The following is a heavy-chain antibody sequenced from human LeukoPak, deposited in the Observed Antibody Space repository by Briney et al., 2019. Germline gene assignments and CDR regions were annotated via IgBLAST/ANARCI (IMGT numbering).Heavy chain of an antibody. J-gene: IGHJ3*02. CDR3: ARSNYVWGSYRPRQSDAFDI. Sequence: PSETLSLTRAVYGGSISGYYWSWIRQPPGKGLEWIGEINHNGSTNYNPALKSRVTMSVDTSKNQFSLKLSSVTAADTAVYYCARSNYVWGSYRPRQSDAFDIWGQGTMVTVSS. D-gene: IGHD3-16*02. CDR1: GGSISGYY. CDR2: INHNGST. V-gene: IGHV4-34*01.